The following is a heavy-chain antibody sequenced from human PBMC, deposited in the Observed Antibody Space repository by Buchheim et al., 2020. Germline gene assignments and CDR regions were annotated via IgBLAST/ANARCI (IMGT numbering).Heavy chain of an antibody. Sequence: EVQLVESGGGLVQPGGSLRLSCAASGFTFSSYWMSWVRQAPGKGLEWVANIKQDGSEKYYVDSVKGRFTISRDNAKNSLSLQMNSLRAEDTAVYYCARRNYYYDSSGYWEGWDYWGQGTL. J-gene: IGHJ4*02. D-gene: IGHD3-22*01. V-gene: IGHV3-7*01. CDR1: GFTFSSYW. CDR2: IKQDGSEK. CDR3: ARRNYYYDSSGYWEGWDY.